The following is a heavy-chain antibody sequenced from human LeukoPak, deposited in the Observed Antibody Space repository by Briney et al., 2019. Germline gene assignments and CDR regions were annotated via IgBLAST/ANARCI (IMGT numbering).Heavy chain of an antibody. J-gene: IGHJ5*02. CDR1: GGSISSGSYY. D-gene: IGHD4-23*01. CDR3: ARHGGVTQGADWFDP. Sequence: SSETLSLTCTVSGGSISSGSYYWSWIRQPAGKGLEWIGRIYTSGSTNYNPSLKSRVTISVDTSKNQFSLKLSSVTAADTAVYYCARHGGVTQGADWFDPWGQGTLVTVSS. V-gene: IGHV4-61*02. CDR2: IYTSGST.